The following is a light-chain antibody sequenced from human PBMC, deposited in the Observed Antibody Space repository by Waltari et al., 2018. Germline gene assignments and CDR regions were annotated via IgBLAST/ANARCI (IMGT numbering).Light chain of an antibody. Sequence: QSALTQPRSVSGSPGQSVTISCSGTSHDVGGYNYVSWYQQHPGKAPKLIIYDVSKRPSGFPDRFSGSKSGNTASLTISGLQSEDEADYFCCSYAGSSSLVFGGGSSLTVL. CDR1: SHDVGGYNY. J-gene: IGLJ3*02. V-gene: IGLV2-11*01. CDR2: DVS. CDR3: CSYAGSSSLV.